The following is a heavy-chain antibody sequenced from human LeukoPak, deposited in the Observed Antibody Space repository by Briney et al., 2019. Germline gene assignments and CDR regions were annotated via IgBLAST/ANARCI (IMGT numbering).Heavy chain of an antibody. Sequence: PGGSLRLSCAASGFTFSSYWMHWVRQAPGKGLVWVSRINSDGSSTSYADSVKGRFTISRDNAKNTLYLQMNSLRAEDTAVYYCASAFSSGAPADHWGQGTLVTVSS. CDR1: GFTFSSYW. J-gene: IGHJ4*02. CDR3: ASAFSSGAPADH. D-gene: IGHD6-19*01. CDR2: INSDGSST. V-gene: IGHV3-74*01.